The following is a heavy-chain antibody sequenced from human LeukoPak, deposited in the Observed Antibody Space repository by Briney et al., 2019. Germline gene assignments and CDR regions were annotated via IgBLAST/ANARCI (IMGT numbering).Heavy chain of an antibody. V-gene: IGHV3-7*01. CDR1: GFTFSDYG. J-gene: IGHJ4*02. CDR2: MDEYGSDI. CDR3: ARPRGCGSARCNNFDY. Sequence: GGSLRLSCAASGFTFSDYGMSWVRQAPGKGLEWVAIMDEYGSDIFYVESVKGRFIISRANARNSLYLQMNNLRAEDTAVYYCARPRGCGSARCNNFDYWGQGTLVTVS. D-gene: IGHD2-2*01.